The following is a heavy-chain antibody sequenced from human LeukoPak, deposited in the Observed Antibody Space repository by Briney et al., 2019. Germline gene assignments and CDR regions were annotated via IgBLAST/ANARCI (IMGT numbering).Heavy chain of an antibody. J-gene: IGHJ4*02. V-gene: IGHV3-74*01. CDR2: INSDGSSI. D-gene: IGHD4-23*01. Sequence: GGSLRLSCAASGFTFSSHWMHWVRQAPGKGLVWVSRINSDGSSISYADSVKGRFTISRDNAKNTLYPQMNSLRAEDTAVYYCARDSSDYGGKGVDYWGQGTLVTVSS. CDR3: ARDSSDYGGKGVDY. CDR1: GFTFSSHW.